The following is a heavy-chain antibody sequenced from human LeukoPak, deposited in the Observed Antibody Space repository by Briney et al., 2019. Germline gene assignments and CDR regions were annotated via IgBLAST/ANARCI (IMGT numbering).Heavy chain of an antibody. CDR3: AKGYVGILSDNYMDV. CDR1: GFTFSGHS. J-gene: IGHJ6*03. CDR2: ISWNSGSI. V-gene: IGHV3-9*03. D-gene: IGHD2-15*01. Sequence: PGGSLRLSCAATGFTFSGHSMGWVRQAPGKGLEWVSGISWNSGSIGYADSVKGRFTISRDNAKNSLYLQMNSLRAEDMALYYCAKGYVGILSDNYMDVWGKGTTVTVSS.